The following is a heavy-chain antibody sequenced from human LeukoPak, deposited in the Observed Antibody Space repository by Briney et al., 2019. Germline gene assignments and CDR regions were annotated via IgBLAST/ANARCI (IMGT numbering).Heavy chain of an antibody. J-gene: IGHJ4*02. D-gene: IGHD3-10*01. CDR2: IYPGDSDT. CDR1: GFTFTNYW. V-gene: IGHV5-51*01. CDR3: VRIGSYGDF. Sequence: TGESLKISCMGSGFTFTNYWIGWVRQMPGKGLEFMGNIYPGDSDTRFSPSFQGQVTISADKSISTAYLQWSSLKASDSAMYYCVRIGSYGDFWGQGTLVIVSS.